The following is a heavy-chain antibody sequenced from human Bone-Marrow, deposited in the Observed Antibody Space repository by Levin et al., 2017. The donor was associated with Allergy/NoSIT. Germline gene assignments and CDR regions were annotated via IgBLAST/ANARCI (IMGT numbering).Heavy chain of an antibody. CDR3: ARSGYELEYDY. Sequence: GESLKISCAASGFTFSSYAMSWVRQAPGKGLEWVSAISGSGGSTYYADSVKGRFTISRDNSKNTLYLQMNSLRAEDTAVYYCARSGYELEYDYWGQGTLVTVSS. V-gene: IGHV3-23*01. D-gene: IGHD5-12*01. J-gene: IGHJ4*02. CDR1: GFTFSSYA. CDR2: ISGSGGST.